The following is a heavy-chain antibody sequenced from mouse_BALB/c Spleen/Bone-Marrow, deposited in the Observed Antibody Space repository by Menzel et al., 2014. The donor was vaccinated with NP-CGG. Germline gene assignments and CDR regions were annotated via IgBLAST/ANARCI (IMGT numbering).Heavy chain of an antibody. D-gene: IGHD4-1*01. V-gene: IGHV1-7*01. CDR2: INPSTGYT. J-gene: IGHJ2*01. CDR3: ASNWDVD. Sequence: QVQLKESGAELAKPGASVKMSCKASGYTFXSYWMHWVKQRPGQGLEWIGYINPSTGYTEYNQKFKDKVTLTADKSSSTAYMQLSSLTSEDSAVYYCASNWDVDWGQGTTLTVSS. CDR1: GYTFXSYW.